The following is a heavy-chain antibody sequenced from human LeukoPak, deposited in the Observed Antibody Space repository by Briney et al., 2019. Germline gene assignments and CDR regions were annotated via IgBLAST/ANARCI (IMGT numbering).Heavy chain of an antibody. J-gene: IGHJ3*01. Sequence: GGSLRLSCAASGFTFSSYEMHWVRQSAGKGLEWVSAVGVVGDTFYTGSVKGRFTISRENAGNSFFLQVNSLRAGDTAVYYCAREGRGSSADAFDLWGQGTMVTVSS. CDR3: AREGRGSSADAFDL. CDR2: VGVVGDT. V-gene: IGHV3-13*01. CDR1: GFTFSSYE. D-gene: IGHD1-26*01.